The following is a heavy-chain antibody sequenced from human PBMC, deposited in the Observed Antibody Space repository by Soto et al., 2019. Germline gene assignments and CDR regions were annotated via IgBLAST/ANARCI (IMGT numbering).Heavy chain of an antibody. J-gene: IGHJ6*02. CDR2: MNVDTGGT. D-gene: IGHD3-3*01. V-gene: IGHV1-2*05. CDR3: VRGHLAADWTIYDNQSGPYYYYYGMDV. CDR1: GYRFTTFY. Sequence: ASVKVSCKASGYRFTTFYIHWVRQAPGQGLEWMGRMNVDTGGTTYAQKFQGRVTMTSDRSVSTAYMELSSLRSEDMVVYSCVRGHLAADWTIYDNQSGPYYYYYGMDVWGQGTTVTVSS.